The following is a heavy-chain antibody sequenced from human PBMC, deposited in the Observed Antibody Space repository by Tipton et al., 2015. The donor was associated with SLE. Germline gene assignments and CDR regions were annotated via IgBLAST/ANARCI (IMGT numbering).Heavy chain of an antibody. CDR3: ARKGVATMRY. Sequence: TLSLTCAVYGGSFSGYYWSWIRQPPGKGLEWIGEINHSGSTNYNPSLKSRVTISVDTSKNQFSLKLSSVTAADTAVYYCARKGVATMRYWGQGILVTVYS. D-gene: IGHD5-12*01. V-gene: IGHV4-34*01. J-gene: IGHJ4*02. CDR2: INHSGST. CDR1: GGSFSGYY.